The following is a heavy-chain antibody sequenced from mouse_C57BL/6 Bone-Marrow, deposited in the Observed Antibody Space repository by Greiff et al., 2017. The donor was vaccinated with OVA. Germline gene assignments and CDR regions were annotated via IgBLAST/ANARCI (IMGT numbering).Heavy chain of an antibody. CDR3: ARDIYGSSYWYFDV. V-gene: IGHV1-55*01. CDR2: IYPGSGST. J-gene: IGHJ1*03. D-gene: IGHD1-1*01. CDR1: GYTFTSYW. Sequence: VQLQQPGAELVKPGASVKMSCKASGYTFTSYWITWVKQRPGQGLEWIGDIYPGSGSTNYNEKFKSKATLTVDTSSSTAYMQLSSLTSEDSAVYYCARDIYGSSYWYFDVWDTGTTVTVSS.